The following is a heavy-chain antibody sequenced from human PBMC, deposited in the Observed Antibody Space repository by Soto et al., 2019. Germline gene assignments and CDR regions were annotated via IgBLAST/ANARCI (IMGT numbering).Heavy chain of an antibody. Sequence: QVQLQESGPGLVKPSETLSLSCSVCGDSISGYFWTWIRQPPGKGQEWIGYMYSSGSTNYNPSLKSRVTMSVDTSKNQFSLNLSSATAADTAVYYCARKSGNWNYIDYWGQGTLVTVSS. D-gene: IGHD1-20*01. J-gene: IGHJ4*02. V-gene: IGHV4-59*08. CDR2: MYSSGST. CDR3: ARKSGNWNYIDY. CDR1: GDSISGYF.